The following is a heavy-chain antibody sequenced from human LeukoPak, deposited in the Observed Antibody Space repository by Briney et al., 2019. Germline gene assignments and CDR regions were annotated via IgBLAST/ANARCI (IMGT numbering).Heavy chain of an antibody. CDR2: ISGNGDST. D-gene: IGHD2-21*02. V-gene: IGHV3-43*02. CDR3: AKAIEAGTAGFSFDY. Sequence: GGSLRLSCAASGFTFDEYTMHWVCQAPGKGLEWVSLISGNGDSTYYGDSVKGRFSISRVNIKNSLYLQMNSLRTEDTALYYCAKAIEAGTAGFSFDYWCQGTLVTVSS. CDR1: GFTFDEYT. J-gene: IGHJ4*02.